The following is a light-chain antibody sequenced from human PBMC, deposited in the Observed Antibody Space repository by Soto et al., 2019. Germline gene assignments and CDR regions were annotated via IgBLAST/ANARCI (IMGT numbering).Light chain of an antibody. CDR2: GAS. Sequence: EIVLTQSPGTLSLSPGERATLSCRASQTVSSGYLAWYQQKPGQAPRLLIYGASSRATGIPDRFSGSGSGTDFTLTISRLEPEDFAVYYCQQYASSLLTFGGGTKVEIK. J-gene: IGKJ4*01. CDR3: QQYASSLLT. V-gene: IGKV3-20*01. CDR1: QTVSSGY.